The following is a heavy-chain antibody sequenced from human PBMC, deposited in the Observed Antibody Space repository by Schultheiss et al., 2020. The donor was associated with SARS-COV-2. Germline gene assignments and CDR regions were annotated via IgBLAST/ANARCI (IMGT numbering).Heavy chain of an antibody. Sequence: GGSLRLSCAASGFTFSSYGMHWVRQAPGKGLEWVSGISGSGGSTYYADSVKGRFTISRDNSKNTLYLQMNSLKTEDTAVYYCTTEERWDPDYWGQGTLVTVS. D-gene: IGHD4-23*01. CDR1: GFTFSSYG. CDR2: ISGSGGST. CDR3: TTEERWDPDY. V-gene: IGHV3-23*01. J-gene: IGHJ4*02.